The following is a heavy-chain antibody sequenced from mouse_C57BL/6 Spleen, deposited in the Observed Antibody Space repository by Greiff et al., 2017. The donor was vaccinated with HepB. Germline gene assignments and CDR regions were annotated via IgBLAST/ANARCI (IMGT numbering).Heavy chain of an antibody. J-gene: IGHJ4*01. V-gene: IGHV1-72*01. D-gene: IGHD2-2*01. CDR3: ARSGSYYGYDGYYAMDY. Sequence: QVQLQQPGAELVKPGASVKLSCKASGYTFTSYWMHWVKQRPGRGLEWIGRIDPNSGGTKYHEKFKSKATLTVDKPSSTAYMQLSSLTSEDSAVYDCARSGSYYGYDGYYAMDYWGQGTSVTVSS. CDR2: IDPNSGGT. CDR1: GYTFTSYW.